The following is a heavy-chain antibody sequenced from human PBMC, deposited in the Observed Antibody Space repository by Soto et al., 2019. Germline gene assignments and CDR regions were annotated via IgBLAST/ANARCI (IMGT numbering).Heavy chain of an antibody. CDR2: IYPGDSDT. Sequence: GESLKISCKGSGYSFTSYWIGWVRQMPGKGLEWMGIIYPGDSDTRYSPSFQGQVTISADKSISTAYLQWSSLKASDTAMYYCARSDQLRYFDWLCFVGWGQGTLVTVSS. D-gene: IGHD3-9*01. J-gene: IGHJ4*02. CDR1: GYSFTSYW. V-gene: IGHV5-51*01. CDR3: ARSDQLRYFDWLCFVG.